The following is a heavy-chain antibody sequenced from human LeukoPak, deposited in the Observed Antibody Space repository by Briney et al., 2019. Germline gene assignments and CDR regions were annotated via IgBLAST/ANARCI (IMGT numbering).Heavy chain of an antibody. V-gene: IGHV4-38-2*02. CDR2: LYEGETT. CDR1: GYSITSGHY. CDR3: ASGSGGSSYYYYGMDV. Sequence: SETLSLTCTVSGYSITSGHYWGWIRQPPGKGLEWIGSLYEGETTYYNPSLKTRLTISLDTSKNQFSLKLSSVTAADTAVYYCASGSGGSSYYYYGMDVWGQGTTVTVSS. D-gene: IGHD2-15*01. J-gene: IGHJ6*02.